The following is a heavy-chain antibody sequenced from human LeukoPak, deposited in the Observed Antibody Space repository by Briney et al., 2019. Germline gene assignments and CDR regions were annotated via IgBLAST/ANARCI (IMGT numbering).Heavy chain of an antibody. CDR2: IKQDGSEK. CDR3: ARVPVYYYDSSGIDY. CDR1: GFTFSSYW. V-gene: IGHV3-7*01. D-gene: IGHD3-22*01. J-gene: IGHJ4*02. Sequence: GGSLRLSCAASGFTFSSYWMSWVRQAPGKGLEWVANIKQDGSEKYYVDSVKGRFTISRDNAKNSLYLQMNSLRAEDTAVYYCARVPVYYYDSSGIDYWGQGTLVTVSS.